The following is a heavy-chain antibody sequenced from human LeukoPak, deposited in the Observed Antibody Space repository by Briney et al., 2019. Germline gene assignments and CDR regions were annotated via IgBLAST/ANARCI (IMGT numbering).Heavy chain of an antibody. CDR3: ARVEFSSSGYLFDY. J-gene: IGHJ4*02. CDR2: IYYSGST. V-gene: IGHV4-59*01. CDR1: GGSISSYY. Sequence: PSETLSLTCTVSGGSISSYYWSWIRQPPGKGLEWIGYIYYSGSTNYNPSLKSRVTISVDTSKNQFSLKLSFVTAADTAVYYCARVEFSSSGYLFDYWGQGTLVTVSS. D-gene: IGHD3-22*01.